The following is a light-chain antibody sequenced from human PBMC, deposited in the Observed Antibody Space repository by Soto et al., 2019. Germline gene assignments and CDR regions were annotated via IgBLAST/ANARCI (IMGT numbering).Light chain of an antibody. CDR2: AAS. J-gene: IGKJ1*01. Sequence: DIQMTQSPSSVSASVGDRVTITCRASQGVSNWLAWYQQKPGKAPKLLIYAASTLRSGVPSRFRGSGSGTDFTFTISSLQSDDFATYYCLQYNGYYRTFGQGTKVDIK. CDR3: LQYNGYYRT. CDR1: QGVSNW. V-gene: IGKV1-12*01.